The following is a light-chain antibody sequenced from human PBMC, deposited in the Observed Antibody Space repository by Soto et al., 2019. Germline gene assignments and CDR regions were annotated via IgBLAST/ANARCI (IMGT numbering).Light chain of an antibody. J-gene: IGLJ2*01. CDR1: SSNIGAGYD. CDR2: NNN. Sequence: QLVLTQPPSVSGAPGQRVTISCTGSSSNIGAGYDVHWYQQLPGTAPKLLISNNNNRPSGVPDQFSGSKSGTSASLAITGLQAEDEADYYCQSYDSILRGVVFGGGTKLTVL. V-gene: IGLV1-40*01. CDR3: QSYDSILRGVV.